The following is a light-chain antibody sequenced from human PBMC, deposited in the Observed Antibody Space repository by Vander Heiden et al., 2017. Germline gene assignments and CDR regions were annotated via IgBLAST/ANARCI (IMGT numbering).Light chain of an antibody. CDR3: QQYNSYPWT. Sequence: DIQMTQSPSTLPACLGDRVTITCRASQSMNNWLAWYQQKPGKAPKLLIYKASSLESGVPSRFSGSGSGTEFTLTISRLLPDDFATYYCQQYNSYPWTFGQGTKVELK. CDR1: QSMNNW. CDR2: KAS. V-gene: IGKV1-5*03. J-gene: IGKJ1*01.